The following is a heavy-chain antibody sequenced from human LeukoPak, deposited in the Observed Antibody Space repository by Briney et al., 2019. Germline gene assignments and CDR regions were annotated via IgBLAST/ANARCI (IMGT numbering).Heavy chain of an antibody. CDR3: AKVNGGAAAGPFDY. CDR1: GFTFSNYG. CDR2: IWFDGSKT. J-gene: IGHJ4*02. D-gene: IGHD6-13*01. V-gene: IGHV3-30*02. Sequence: GGSLRLSCTVSGFTFSNYGMHWVRQAPGKGLEWVAVIWFDGSKTDYADSVQGRFTISRDNSKNTLYLQMNSLRAEDTAVYYCAKVNGGAAAGPFDYWGQGTLVTVSS.